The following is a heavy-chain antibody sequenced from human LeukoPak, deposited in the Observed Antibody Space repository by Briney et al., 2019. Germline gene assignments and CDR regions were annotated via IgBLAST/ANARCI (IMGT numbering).Heavy chain of an antibody. CDR3: ATVHMTTVTNDVRDACDM. V-gene: IGHV1-46*01. J-gene: IGHJ3*02. CDR1: GYTFTSYY. Sequence: ASVKVSCKASGYTFTSYYMHWVRQAPGQGLEWMGIINPSGGSTTYAQKFQGRVTLSRDTSISTAYMELSRLRSDDTALYYCATVHMTTVTNDVRDACDMWGQGTMVTVSS. CDR2: INPSGGST. D-gene: IGHD4-17*01.